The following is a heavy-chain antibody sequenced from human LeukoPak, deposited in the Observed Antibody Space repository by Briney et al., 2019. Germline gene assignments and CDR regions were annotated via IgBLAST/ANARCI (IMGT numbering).Heavy chain of an antibody. J-gene: IGHJ4*02. D-gene: IGHD3-16*01. CDR2: ISGSGGST. CDR1: GFTFSSYD. Sequence: GGSLRLSCAASGFTFSSYDMSWVRQPPGKGLEWVSAISGSGGSTYYADSVKGRFTNSRDNSRDTLYLQMNSLRAEDTAVYYCAKGYYDYVWGSYYFDYWGQGTLVTVSS. CDR3: AKGYYDYVWGSYYFDY. V-gene: IGHV3-23*01.